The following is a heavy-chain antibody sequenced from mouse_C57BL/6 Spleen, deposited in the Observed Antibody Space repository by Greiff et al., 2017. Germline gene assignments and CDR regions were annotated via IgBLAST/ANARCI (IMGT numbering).Heavy chain of an antibody. CDR1: GFTFSSYA. Sequence: EVMLVESGEGLVKPGGSLKLSCAASGFTFSSYAMSWVRQTPEKRLEWVAYISSGGDYIYYADTVKGRFTISRDNARNTLYLQMSSLKSEDTAMDYCTREYYYCSSAFWGQGTLVTVSA. CDR2: ISSGGDYI. J-gene: IGHJ3*01. V-gene: IGHV5-9-1*02. CDR3: TREYYYCSSAF. D-gene: IGHD2-1*01.